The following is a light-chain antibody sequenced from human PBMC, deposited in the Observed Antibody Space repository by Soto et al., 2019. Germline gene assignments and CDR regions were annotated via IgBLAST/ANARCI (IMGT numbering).Light chain of an antibody. Sequence: DIVMTQSPDSLAVSLGERATINCKSSQSVLYSSNNKNYLTWYQQKPGQPPKLLIYWASTRESGVPDRFSGSGSGTDCTLTISSLQADDVAVYYCQQYYTAPPTFGQGTKLEIK. J-gene: IGKJ2*01. CDR2: WAS. CDR1: QSVLYSSNNKNY. V-gene: IGKV4-1*01. CDR3: QQYYTAPPT.